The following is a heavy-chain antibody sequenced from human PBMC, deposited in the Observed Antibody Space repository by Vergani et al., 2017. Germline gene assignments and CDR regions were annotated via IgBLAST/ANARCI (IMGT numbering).Heavy chain of an antibody. Sequence: QMQLQESGPGLVKASETLSLTCTVSGDSIISRSYYWGWIRQPPGKGLEWIGSIYNSGNGDSSSSLKSRVTISADTSKNQFSLRLTSVTAADTAVYYCASGKYYSDSTSHFRGRYFDVWGRGTLVTLPS. CDR1: GDSIISRSYY. D-gene: IGHD3-16*01. J-gene: IGHJ2*01. V-gene: IGHV4-39*01. CDR3: ASGKYYSDSTSHFRGRYFDV. CDR2: IYNSGNG.